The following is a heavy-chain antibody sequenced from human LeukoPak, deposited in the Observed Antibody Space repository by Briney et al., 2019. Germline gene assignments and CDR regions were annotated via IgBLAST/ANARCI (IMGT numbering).Heavy chain of an antibody. V-gene: IGHV4-31*03. D-gene: IGHD6-13*01. J-gene: IGHJ4*02. CDR3: VRGIAAAGFIDY. CDR1: GGSISSGGYY. Sequence: SETLSLTCTVSGGSISSGGYYWSWIRQHPGKGLEWIGYIYYSGSTYYNPSLKSRVTISVDTSKNQFSLKLSSVTAADTAVYYCVRGIAAAGFIDYWGQGTLVTVSS. CDR2: IYYSGST.